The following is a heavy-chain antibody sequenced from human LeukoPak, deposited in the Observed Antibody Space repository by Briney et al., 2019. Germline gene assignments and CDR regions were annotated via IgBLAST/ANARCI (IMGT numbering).Heavy chain of an antibody. D-gene: IGHD3-10*01. CDR1: GFTFSSYE. J-gene: IGHJ4*02. V-gene: IGHV3-48*03. Sequence: GGSLRLSCAASGFTFSSYEMNWVRQAPGKGLEWVSYISSSGSTIYYADSVKGRFTISRDNAKNSLYLQMNSLRAEDTAVYYCAREGMVRGVFDYWGQGTLFTVSS. CDR3: AREGMVRGVFDY. CDR2: ISSSGSTI.